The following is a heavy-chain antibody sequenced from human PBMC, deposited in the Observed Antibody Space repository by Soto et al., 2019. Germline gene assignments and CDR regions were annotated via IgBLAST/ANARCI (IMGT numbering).Heavy chain of an antibody. J-gene: IGHJ6*02. Sequence: SVTVPYKDCAYAFTDYFIQWVHPAAGRGLEWLGGIIPIFGTANYAKKFQGRVTITADESTSTAYMELSSLRAEDRAVYYSARDLYGMDLWGQGTTVTVSS. CDR1: AYAFTDYF. V-gene: IGHV1-69*13. CDR3: ARDLYGMDL. CDR2: IIPIFGTA.